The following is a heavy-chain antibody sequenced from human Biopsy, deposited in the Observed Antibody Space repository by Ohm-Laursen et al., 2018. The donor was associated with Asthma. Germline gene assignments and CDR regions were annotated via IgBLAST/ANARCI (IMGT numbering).Heavy chain of an antibody. Sequence: SLRLSCTASGFTFSDYYMGWIRQAPGKGLEWISYINGKSNSIEYADSVKGRFTISRDNAKNSLYLQMNSLRAEDTAVYYCARTFHFWSPYHAEHYQLWGQGTLVTVSS. CDR1: GFTFSDYY. D-gene: IGHD3-3*02. CDR2: INGKSNSI. V-gene: IGHV3-11*04. CDR3: ARTFHFWSPYHAEHYQL. J-gene: IGHJ1*01.